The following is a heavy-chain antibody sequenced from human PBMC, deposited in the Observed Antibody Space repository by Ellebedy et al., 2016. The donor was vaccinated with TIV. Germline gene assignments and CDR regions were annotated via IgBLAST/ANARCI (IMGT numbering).Heavy chain of an antibody. D-gene: IGHD7-27*01. V-gene: IGHV3-21*01. Sequence: GESLKISXAASGFTFSSYSMNWVRQAPGKGLEWVSSISSSSSYIYYADSVKGRFTISRDNAKNSLYLQMNSLRAEDTAVYYCAKGRDWGVYYYGMDVWGQGTTVTVSS. CDR2: ISSSSSYI. J-gene: IGHJ6*02. CDR3: AKGRDWGVYYYGMDV. CDR1: GFTFSSYS.